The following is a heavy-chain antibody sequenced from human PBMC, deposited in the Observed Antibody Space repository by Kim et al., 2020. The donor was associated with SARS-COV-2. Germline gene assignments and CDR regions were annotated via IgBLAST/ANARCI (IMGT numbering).Heavy chain of an antibody. CDR1: GGSISSGGYY. CDR2: IYYSART. J-gene: IGHJ3*02. Sequence: SETLSLTCTVSGGSISSGGYYWSWIRQHPGKGLEWIGYIYYSARTYYNPSLKSRVTISLDTSKNQFSLKLSSVTAADTAVYYCARAPITMIVVVQAFDIWGQGTMVTVSS. CDR3: ARAPITMIVVVQAFDI. D-gene: IGHD3-22*01. V-gene: IGHV4-31*03.